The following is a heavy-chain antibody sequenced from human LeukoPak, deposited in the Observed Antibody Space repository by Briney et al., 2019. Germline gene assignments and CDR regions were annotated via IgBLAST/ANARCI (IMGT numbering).Heavy chain of an antibody. J-gene: IGHJ4*02. V-gene: IGHV1-69*05. CDR3: AREVDYDYVWGSYSYNPPLDY. D-gene: IGHD3-16*02. CDR1: GGTFSSYA. Sequence: ASVKVSCKASGGTFSSYAISWVRQAPGQGLEWMGRIIPIFGTANYAQKFQGRVTITTDESTSTAYMELSSLRSEDTAVYYCAREVDYDYVWGSYSYNPPLDYWGQGTLVTVSS. CDR2: IIPIFGTA.